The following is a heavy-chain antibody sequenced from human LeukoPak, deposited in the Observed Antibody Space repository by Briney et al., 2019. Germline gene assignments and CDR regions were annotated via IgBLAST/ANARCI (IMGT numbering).Heavy chain of an antibody. D-gene: IGHD4-11*01. CDR2: ISYDGNNK. V-gene: IGHV3-30*14. J-gene: IGHJ6*03. CDR3: ARDRTGQQLISRKEYYYMDV. CDR1: GLTFSSYA. Sequence: GRSLRLSCAAPGLTFSSYAMFWVRQAPGKGLEWVASISYDGNNKYYADSVKGRFTISRDNSKNTLYLQMNSLRAEDTAVYYCARDRTGQQLISRKEYYYMDVWGKGTTVTISS.